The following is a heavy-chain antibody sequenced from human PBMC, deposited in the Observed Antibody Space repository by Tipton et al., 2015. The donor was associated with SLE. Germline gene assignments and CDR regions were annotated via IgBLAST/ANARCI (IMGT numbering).Heavy chain of an antibody. CDR1: GGSISSYY. Sequence: TLSLTCTVSGGSISSYYWSWLRQPPGKGLEWIGYIYTSGSTNYNPSLKSRVTMSVDTSKNQFSLKLSSVTAADTAVYYCARISLTERSAFDIWGQGTMVTVSS. J-gene: IGHJ3*02. CDR3: ARISLTERSAFDI. CDR2: IYTSGST. V-gene: IGHV4-4*08.